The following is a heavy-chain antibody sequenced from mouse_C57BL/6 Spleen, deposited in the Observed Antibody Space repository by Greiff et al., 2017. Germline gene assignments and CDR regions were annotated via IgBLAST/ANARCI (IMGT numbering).Heavy chain of an antibody. Sequence: VQLQQSGAELVRPGTSVKMSCKASGYTFTNYWIGWAKQRPGHGLAWIGDIYPGGGYTNYNEKFKGTATLTADKSTSTAYMQFSSLTSEDSAIYYCARSGGWYFDVWGTGTTVTVSS. CDR3: ARSGGWYFDV. V-gene: IGHV1-63*01. D-gene: IGHD3-2*02. CDR2: IYPGGGYT. J-gene: IGHJ1*03. CDR1: GYTFTNYW.